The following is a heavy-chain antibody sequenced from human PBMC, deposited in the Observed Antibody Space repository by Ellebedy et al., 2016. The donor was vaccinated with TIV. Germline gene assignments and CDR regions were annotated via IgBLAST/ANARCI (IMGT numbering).Heavy chain of an antibody. D-gene: IGHD3-10*01. CDR2: ISYDENNK. J-gene: IGHJ4*02. V-gene: IGHV3-30-3*01. Sequence: GESLKISCAASGFTSSSYTMHWVRQAPGKGLEWVALISYDENNKYYADSVKGRFTISRDSSKNTPYLQMNSLRAEDAAMYYCARSSGATWITYYYFEYWGQGTLVTVSS. CDR1: GFTSSSYT. CDR3: ARSSGATWITYYYFEY.